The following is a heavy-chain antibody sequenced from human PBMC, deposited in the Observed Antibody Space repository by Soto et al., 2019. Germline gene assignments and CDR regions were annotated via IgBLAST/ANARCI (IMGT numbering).Heavy chain of an antibody. J-gene: IGHJ4*02. CDR2: IVPIYRTA. CDR3: ARDSGSKLSSS. Sequence: SGGTFSSYRFNWVRQARGQGLEWLGGIVPIYRTADYAQKFQGRVTITADESTRTVYMELSSLKSQDTALYYCARDSGSKLSSSWGQGTLVTVSS. CDR1: GGTFSSYR. D-gene: IGHD6-13*01. V-gene: IGHV1-69*01.